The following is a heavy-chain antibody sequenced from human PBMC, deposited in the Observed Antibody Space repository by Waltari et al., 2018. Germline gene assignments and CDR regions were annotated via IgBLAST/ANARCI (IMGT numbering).Heavy chain of an antibody. CDR3: AREVVPTSTIVVNWFDP. D-gene: IGHD2-21*01. V-gene: IGHV7-4-1*02. J-gene: IGHJ5*02. Sequence: QVQLVQSGSELKKPGASVKVSCKAIGYTFTTYAINWVRKAPGQGLEVMGWINTDTGNPTYAQGFTGRVVFSLDTSISTAYLQINSLKAEDTAIYYCAREVVPTSTIVVNWFDPWGQGTLVSVSS. CDR2: INTDTGNP. CDR1: GYTFTTYA.